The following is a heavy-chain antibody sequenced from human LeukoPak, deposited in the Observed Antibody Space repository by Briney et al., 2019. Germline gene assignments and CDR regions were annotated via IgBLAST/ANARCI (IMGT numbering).Heavy chain of an antibody. J-gene: IGHJ4*02. D-gene: IGHD2-8*01. CDR3: ARECTNGVCYLDY. V-gene: IGHV4-39*01. CDR2: IYYSGST. CDR1: GGSFSSCSYY. Sequence: SETLSLTCAVSGGSFSSCSYYWGWIRQPPGQGLEWNGSIYYSGSTYYNPSLQSRVTISVDTSKNQFSLKLSSVAAADTAVYYCARECTNGVCYLDYWGQGTLVTASS.